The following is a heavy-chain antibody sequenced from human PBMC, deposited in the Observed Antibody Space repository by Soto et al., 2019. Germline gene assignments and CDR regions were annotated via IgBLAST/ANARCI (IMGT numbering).Heavy chain of an antibody. CDR3: AKGSEWELLNYYYYYGMDV. J-gene: IGHJ6*01. CDR2: ISYDGSNK. V-gene: IGHV3-30*18. CDR1: GFTFSSYG. D-gene: IGHD1-26*01. Sequence: QVQLVESGGGVVQPGRSLRLSCAASGFTFSSYGMHWVRQAPGKGLEWVAVISYDGSNKYYADSVKGRFTISRDNSKNTLYLQMNSLRAEDTAVYYCAKGSEWELLNYYYYYGMDVW.